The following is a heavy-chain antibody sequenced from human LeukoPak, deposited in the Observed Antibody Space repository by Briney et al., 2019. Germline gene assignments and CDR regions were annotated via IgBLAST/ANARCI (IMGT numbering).Heavy chain of an antibody. V-gene: IGHV4-38-2*01. J-gene: IGHJ2*01. D-gene: IGHD3-22*01. CDR3: ARVDYSDSSTYPGNWYFDL. Sequence: PSETLSLTCAVSGYSISSDYYWGCIRQPPGKGLEWIGSIYHTGNTYYRPSLESRITMSVDTSKNQFSLKLRSVTAADTAVYYCARVDYSDSSTYPGNWYFDLWGRGTLVTVSS. CDR1: GYSISSDYY. CDR2: IYHTGNT.